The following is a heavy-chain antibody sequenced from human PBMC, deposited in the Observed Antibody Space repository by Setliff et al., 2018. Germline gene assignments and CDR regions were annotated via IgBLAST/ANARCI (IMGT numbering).Heavy chain of an antibody. J-gene: IGHJ6*03. D-gene: IGHD3-3*01. Sequence: SETLSLTCTVSGASINSGTYYWAWIRQPPGKGLEWIGRIHYSGTTYYNASLKSRVTMSVDTSKNQFSLSLTSVTAEDTAVYYCARMSGFLYMDVWGKGTTVTVSS. CDR3: ARMSGFLYMDV. CDR2: IHYSGTT. CDR1: GASINSGTYY. V-gene: IGHV4-39*01.